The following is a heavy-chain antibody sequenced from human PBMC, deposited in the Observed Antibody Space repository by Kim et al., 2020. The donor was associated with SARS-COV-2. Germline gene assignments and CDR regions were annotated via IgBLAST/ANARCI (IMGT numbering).Heavy chain of an antibody. J-gene: IGHJ6*02. D-gene: IGHD6-13*01. V-gene: IGHV6-1*01. CDR3: ARVPSERAAAHANYYYYGMDV. CDR1: GDSVSSNSAA. CDR2: TYYRSKWYN. Sequence: SQTLSLTCAISGDSVSSNSAAWNWIRQSPSRGLEWLGRTYYRSKWYNDYAVSVKSRITINPDTSKNQFSLQLNSVTPEDTAVYYCARVPSERAAAHANYYYYGMDVWGQGTTVTVSS.